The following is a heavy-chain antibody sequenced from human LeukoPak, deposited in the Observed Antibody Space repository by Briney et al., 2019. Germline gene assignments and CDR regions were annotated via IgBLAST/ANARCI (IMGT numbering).Heavy chain of an antibody. CDR3: AKDMVGSEGY. Sequence: PGGSLRLSCAASGFTFDDYAMHWVRQAPGKGLEWVSGISWNSGSIGYADSVKGRFTISRDNAKNSLYLQMNSLRAEDTALYYCAKDMVGSEGYWGQGTLVTVSS. CDR1: GFTFDDYA. CDR2: ISWNSGSI. V-gene: IGHV3-9*01. J-gene: IGHJ4*02. D-gene: IGHD1-26*01.